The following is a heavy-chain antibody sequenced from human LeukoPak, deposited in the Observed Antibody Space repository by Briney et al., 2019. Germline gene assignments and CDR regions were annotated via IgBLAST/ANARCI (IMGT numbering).Heavy chain of an antibody. CDR2: IYYSGST. CDR3: ARAIGSGWEGGYYFDF. V-gene: IGHV4-59*08. J-gene: IGHJ4*02. CDR1: GGSISSYY. Sequence: PSETLSLTCTVSGGSISSYYWSWIRQPPGKGLEWIGYIYYSGSTNYNPSLKSRVTISVDTSKNQFSLKLSSVTAADTAVYYCARAIGSGWEGGYYFDFWGQGALVTVSS. D-gene: IGHD6-19*01.